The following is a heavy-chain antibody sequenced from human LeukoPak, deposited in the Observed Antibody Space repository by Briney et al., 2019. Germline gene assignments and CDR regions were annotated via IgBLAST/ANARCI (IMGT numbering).Heavy chain of an antibody. D-gene: IGHD7-27*01. V-gene: IGHV1-8*01. Sequence: XXTGQRXXXMGWMSPNSGDTGYAQKFQDRVTMTRNTSISTAYMELSSLRSDDTAVYYCARGPPNWGYDYWGPGTLVTVSS. CDR3: ARGPPNWGYDY. J-gene: IGHJ4*02. CDR2: MSPNSGDT.